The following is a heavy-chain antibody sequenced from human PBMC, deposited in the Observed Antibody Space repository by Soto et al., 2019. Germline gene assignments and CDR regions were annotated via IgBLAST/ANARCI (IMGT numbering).Heavy chain of an antibody. CDR3: ARAAGIQLWSFDY. V-gene: IGHV3-23*01. CDR2: ISGSGGST. CDR1: GFTFSSYA. D-gene: IGHD5-18*01. Sequence: LRLSCAASGFTFSSYAMSWVRQAPGKGLEWVSAISGSGGSTYYADSVKGRFTISRDNSKNTLYLQMNSLRAEDTAVYYCARAAGIQLWSFDYWGQGTLVTVSS. J-gene: IGHJ4*02.